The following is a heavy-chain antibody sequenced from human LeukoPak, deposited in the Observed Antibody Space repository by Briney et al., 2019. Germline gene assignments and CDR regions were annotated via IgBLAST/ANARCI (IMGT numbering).Heavy chain of an antibody. CDR1: GYTFTSCY. Sequence: ASVKVSCKASGYTFTSCYIHWVRQAPGQGLELMGIINPSGGSTSYAQKFQGRVTMTRDTSMSTVYMELSSLRSEDTAVYYCARDPHGRYYFDYWGQGTLVTVSS. CDR3: ARDPHGRYYFDY. CDR2: INPSGGST. D-gene: IGHD2-15*01. J-gene: IGHJ4*02. V-gene: IGHV1-46*01.